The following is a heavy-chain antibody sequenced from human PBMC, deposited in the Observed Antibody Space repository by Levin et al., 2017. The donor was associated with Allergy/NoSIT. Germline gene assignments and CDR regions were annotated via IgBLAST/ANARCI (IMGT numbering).Heavy chain of an antibody. CDR2: ISGSGGST. J-gene: IGHJ3*02. CDR1: GFTFSSYA. CDR3: AKDPSTTVTTQDDAFDI. D-gene: IGHD4-17*01. V-gene: IGHV3-23*01. Sequence: GESLKISCAASGFTFSSYAMSWVRQAPGKGLEWVSAISGSGGSTYYADSVKGRFTISRDNSKNTLYLQMNSLRAEDTAVYYCAKDPSTTVTTQDDAFDIWGQGTMVTVSS.